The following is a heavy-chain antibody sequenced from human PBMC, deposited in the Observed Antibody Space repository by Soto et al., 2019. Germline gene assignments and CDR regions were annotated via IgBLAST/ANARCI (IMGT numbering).Heavy chain of an antibody. D-gene: IGHD4-17*01. V-gene: IGHV4-59*12. CDR1: GGSISSYY. CDR3: ARGAYGDSTTWWFNP. J-gene: IGHJ5*02. Sequence: PSETLSLTCTVSGGSISSYYWSWIRQHPGKGLEWIGYIYYSGSTYYNPSLKSRVTISVDTSKNQFSLKLSSVTAADTAVYYCARGAYGDSTTWWFNPWGQGTLVTVSS. CDR2: IYYSGST.